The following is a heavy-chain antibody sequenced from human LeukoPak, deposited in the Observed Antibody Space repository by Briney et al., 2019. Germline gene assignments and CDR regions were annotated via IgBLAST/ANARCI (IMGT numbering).Heavy chain of an antibody. J-gene: IGHJ5*02. CDR2: NYYSGRT. CDR1: GGSISSFY. CDR3: ARERASSGAWFDP. Sequence: SETLSLPCSVSGGSISSFYWSWIRQPPGKGLEWVGNNYYSGRTNNNPSLKGRLTISIDTAKNPYALKVSSVTAGDTAVYYGARERASSGAWFDPWGQGILVTVSS. V-gene: IGHV4-59*01. D-gene: IGHD2-21*01.